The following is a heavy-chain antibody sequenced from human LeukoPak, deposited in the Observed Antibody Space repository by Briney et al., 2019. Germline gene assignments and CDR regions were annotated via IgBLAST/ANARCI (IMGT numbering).Heavy chain of an antibody. V-gene: IGHV1-18*01. CDR1: GYTFTSYG. CDR2: ISAYNGNT. CDR3: ARGVYSSGLYYFDY. J-gene: IGHJ4*02. Sequence: GASAKVSFKASGYTFTSYGISWVRQAPGQGLEWMGWISAYNGNTNYAQKLQGRVTMTTDTSTSTAYMELRSLRSEDTAVYYCARGVYSSGLYYFDYWGQGTLVTVSS. D-gene: IGHD6-19*01.